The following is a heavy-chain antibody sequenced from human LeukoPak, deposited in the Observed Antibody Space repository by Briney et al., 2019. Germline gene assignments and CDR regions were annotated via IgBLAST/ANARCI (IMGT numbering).Heavy chain of an antibody. D-gene: IGHD2-2*01. CDR2: IVVARGNT. Sequence: SVNVSCNASGFTFPRSAVQGVRQARGHRHERIGCIVVARGNTSYAQKFQERVTITRDMSTGTAYMELSGLRSEDTPVYYCAAARHCSRTTCYPSNFDYWGQGTLVTVSS. CDR1: GFTFPRSA. J-gene: IGHJ4*02. V-gene: IGHV1-58*01. CDR3: AAARHCSRTTCYPSNFDY.